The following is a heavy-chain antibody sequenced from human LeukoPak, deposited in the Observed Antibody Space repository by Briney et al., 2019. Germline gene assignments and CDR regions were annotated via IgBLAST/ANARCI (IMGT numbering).Heavy chain of an antibody. CDR3: AKGHHGYSSSHFDY. Sequence: GGSLRLSCAASGFTFSSYSMNWVRQAPGKGLEWVSSISSSSSYIYYADSVKGRFTISRDNAKNSLYLQMNSLRAEDTALYYCAKGHHGYSSSHFDYWGQGTLVTVSS. CDR1: GFTFSSYS. D-gene: IGHD6-13*01. V-gene: IGHV3-21*04. J-gene: IGHJ4*02. CDR2: ISSSSSYI.